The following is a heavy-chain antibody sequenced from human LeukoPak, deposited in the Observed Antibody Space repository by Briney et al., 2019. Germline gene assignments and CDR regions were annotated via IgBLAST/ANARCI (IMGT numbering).Heavy chain of an antibody. CDR1: GFTFSSYG. CDR3: ARAKTAMAYKGEFDY. D-gene: IGHD5-18*01. J-gene: IGHJ4*02. Sequence: PGGSLRLSCAASGFTFSSYGMHWVRQAPGKGLEWVAVISYDGSNKYYADSVKGRFTISRDNSKNTLYLQMNSLRAEDTAVYYCARAKTAMAYKGEFDYWGQGTLVTVSS. CDR2: ISYDGSNK. V-gene: IGHV3-30*03.